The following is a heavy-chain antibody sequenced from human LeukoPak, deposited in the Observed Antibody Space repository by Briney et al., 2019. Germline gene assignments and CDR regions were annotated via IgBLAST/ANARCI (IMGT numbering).Heavy chain of an antibody. V-gene: IGHV4-34*01. CDR1: GGSFSNYY. J-gene: IGHJ6*03. CDR3: ARRWNYGRNYYIDV. D-gene: IGHD1-7*01. Sequence: SGTLSLTCAVYGGSFSNYYWSWIRQPPGKGLEWIGEINDSGRINYNPSLMSRVTISVDTSKNQSSLRLTSVTARDTAVYYCARRWNYGRNYYIDVWGKGATVSVSS. CDR2: INDSGRI.